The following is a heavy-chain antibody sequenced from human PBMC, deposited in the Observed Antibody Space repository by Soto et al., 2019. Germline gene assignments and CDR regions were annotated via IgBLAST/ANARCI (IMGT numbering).Heavy chain of an antibody. CDR1: GFAVSTKY. Sequence: GGSLRLSCAASGFAVSTKYMSWVRQAPGKGLEWVSVIYSGGSTFYADSVRGRFTISRDNSKNTVNLQMNSLRAEDTAVCYCARDPWAADYWGQGTLVTVS. D-gene: IGHD3-16*01. CDR3: ARDPWAADY. V-gene: IGHV3-66*01. J-gene: IGHJ4*02. CDR2: IYSGGST.